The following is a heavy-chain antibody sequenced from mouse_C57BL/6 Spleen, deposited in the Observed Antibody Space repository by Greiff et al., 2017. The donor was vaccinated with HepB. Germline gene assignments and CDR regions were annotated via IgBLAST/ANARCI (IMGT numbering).Heavy chain of an antibody. CDR1: GYTFTSYW. CDR3: ARDTTVVATGYFDV. J-gene: IGHJ1*03. V-gene: IGHV1-59*01. Sequence: QVQLQQPGAELVRPGTSVKLSCKASGYTFTSYWMHWVKQRPGQGLEWIGVIDPSDSYTNYNQKFKGKATLTVDTSSSTAYMQLSSLTSEDSAVYYCARDTTVVATGYFDVWGTGTTVTVSS. CDR2: IDPSDSYT. D-gene: IGHD1-1*01.